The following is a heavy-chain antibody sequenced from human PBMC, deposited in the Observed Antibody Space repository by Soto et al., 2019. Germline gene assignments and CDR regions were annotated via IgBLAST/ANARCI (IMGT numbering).Heavy chain of an antibody. CDR1: GFTFGNYA. V-gene: IGHV3-23*01. CDR3: AKAMATLSDFDS. D-gene: IGHD5-12*01. CDR2: ISGSGTTT. Sequence: EVQLLESGGGLVQPGGSLRLSCAASGFTFGNYAVGWVRQAPGKGLDCVSVISGSGTTTYYADSVKGRFTISRDNSENTLYLQMNSLRAEDTAVYYCAKAMATLSDFDSWVQGTLVTVSS. J-gene: IGHJ4*02.